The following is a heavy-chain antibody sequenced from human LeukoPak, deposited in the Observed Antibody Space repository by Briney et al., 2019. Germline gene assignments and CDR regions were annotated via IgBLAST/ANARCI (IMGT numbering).Heavy chain of an antibody. CDR3: ARTPGIAVADSGYLDY. J-gene: IGHJ4*02. V-gene: IGHV3-53*01. Sequence: GGSLRLSCAASGFTVSSNYMSWVRQAPGKGLEWVSVIYSGGSTYYADSVKGRFTISRDNSKNTLYLQMNSLRAEDTAVYYCARTPGIAVADSGYLDYWGQGTLVTVSS. CDR2: IYSGGST. CDR1: GFTVSSNY. D-gene: IGHD6-19*01.